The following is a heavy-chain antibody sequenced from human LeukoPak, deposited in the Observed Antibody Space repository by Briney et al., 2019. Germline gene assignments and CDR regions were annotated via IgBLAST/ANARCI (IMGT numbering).Heavy chain of an antibody. V-gene: IGHV3-33*08. CDR2: IWYGGTGK. J-gene: IGHJ3*01. Sequence: GGSLRLSCAGSGFTFSNFAMHWVRQAPGKGLEWVAVIWYGGTGKYYADSVKGRFTISRDNSKNMVNLEMNNVGPQDTAMYYCARLPASVYAFDVWGQGTMVTVSS. CDR1: GFTFSNFA. CDR3: ARLPASVYAFDV. D-gene: IGHD2-21*01.